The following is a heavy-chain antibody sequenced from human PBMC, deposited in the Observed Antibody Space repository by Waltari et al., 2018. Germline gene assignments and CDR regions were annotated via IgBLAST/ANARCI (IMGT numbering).Heavy chain of an antibody. CDR1: GYTFTSYG. CDR3: ARDLPSLIAAAGNGIDY. CDR2: ISAYNGNT. D-gene: IGHD6-13*01. V-gene: IGHV1-18*01. Sequence: QVQLVQSGAEVKKPGASVKVSCKASGYTFTSYGIRWVRQAPGQGLEWMGWISAYNGNTNYAQKLQGRVTMTTDTSTSTAYMELRSLRSDDTAVYYCARDLPSLIAAAGNGIDYWGQGTLVTVSS. J-gene: IGHJ4*02.